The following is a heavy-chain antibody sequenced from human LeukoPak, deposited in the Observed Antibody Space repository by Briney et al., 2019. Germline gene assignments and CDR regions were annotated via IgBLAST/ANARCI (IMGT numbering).Heavy chain of an antibody. V-gene: IGHV3-30*04. D-gene: IGHD1-1*01. Sequence: GGSLRLSCAASGITFRSYAMHWVRQAPGKGLEWVAVILYDGSNENYADSVKGRFTISRDKSKSTLYLQMNSLRAEDTAMYYCARGIAMTTLNALDIWGQGTMVTVSS. J-gene: IGHJ3*02. CDR2: ILYDGSNE. CDR3: ARGIAMTTLNALDI. CDR1: GITFRSYA.